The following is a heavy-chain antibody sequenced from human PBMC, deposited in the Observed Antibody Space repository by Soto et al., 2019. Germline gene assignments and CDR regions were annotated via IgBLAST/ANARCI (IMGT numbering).Heavy chain of an antibody. J-gene: IGHJ6*02. D-gene: IGHD6-19*01. CDR1: GYSFTSYW. CDR3: ARPREAGKYYYGVDV. Sequence: GESLKISCKGSGYSFTSYWIGWVRQMPGKGLEWMGIIYPGDSDTRYSPSFQGQVTISAVKSISTAYLQWSSLKASDTAMYYCARPREAGKYYYGVDVWGQGTTVTVSS. CDR2: IYPGDSDT. V-gene: IGHV5-51*01.